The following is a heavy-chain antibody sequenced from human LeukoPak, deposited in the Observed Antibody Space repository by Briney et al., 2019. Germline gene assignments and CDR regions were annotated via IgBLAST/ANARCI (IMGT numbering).Heavy chain of an antibody. CDR1: GGTFSSYA. D-gene: IGHD7-27*01. J-gene: IGHJ6*03. CDR2: IIPILGIA. Sequence: SVKVSCKASGGTFSSYAISWVRQAPGQGLEWMGRIIPILGIANYAQKFQGRVTITADESTSTAYMELSSLRSGDTAVYYCARVVSGDYYYYMDVWGKGTTVTVSS. CDR3: ARVVSGDYYYYMDV. V-gene: IGHV1-69*04.